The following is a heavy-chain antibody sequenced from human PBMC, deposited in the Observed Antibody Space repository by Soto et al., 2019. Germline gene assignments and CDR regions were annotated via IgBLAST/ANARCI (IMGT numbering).Heavy chain of an antibody. CDR2: IIPIFGTA. Sequence: ASVKVSCKASGGTFSSYAISWVRQAPGQGLEWMGGIIPIFGTANYAQKFQGRVTITADESTSTAYMELSSLRSEDTAVYYCARGSESSIAARTEDYYYYYGMDVWGQGTMVNVSS. V-gene: IGHV1-69*13. CDR3: ARGSESSIAARTEDYYYYYGMDV. J-gene: IGHJ6*02. CDR1: GGTFSSYA. D-gene: IGHD6-6*01.